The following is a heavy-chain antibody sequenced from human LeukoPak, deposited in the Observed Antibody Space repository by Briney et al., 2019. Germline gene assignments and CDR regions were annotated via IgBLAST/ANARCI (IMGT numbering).Heavy chain of an antibody. V-gene: IGHV4-39*01. J-gene: IGHJ4*02. D-gene: IGHD6-19*01. Sequence: SETLSLTCTVSGGSIGSSSYYWGWIRQPPGKGLEWIGSIYYSGSTYYNPSLKSRVTISVDTSKNQFSLKLSSVTAADTAVYYCAKGWLVQRYFDYWGQGTLVTVSS. CDR2: IYYSGST. CDR1: GGSIGSSSYY. CDR3: AKGWLVQRYFDY.